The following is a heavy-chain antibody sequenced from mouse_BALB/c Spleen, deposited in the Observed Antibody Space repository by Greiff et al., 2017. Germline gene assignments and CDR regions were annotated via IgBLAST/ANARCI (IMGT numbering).Heavy chain of an antibody. CDR1: GFTFSSYT. V-gene: IGHV5-6-4*01. CDR3: TREKLYGNYYAMDD. CDR2: ISSGGSYT. Sequence: EVQLVESGGGLVKPGGSLKLSCAASGFTFSSYTMSWVRQTPEKRLEWVATISSGGSYTYYPDSVKGRFTISRDNAKNTLYLQMSSLKSEDTAMYYCTREKLYGNYYAMDDWGQGTSVTVSS. D-gene: IGHD1-1*02. J-gene: IGHJ4*01.